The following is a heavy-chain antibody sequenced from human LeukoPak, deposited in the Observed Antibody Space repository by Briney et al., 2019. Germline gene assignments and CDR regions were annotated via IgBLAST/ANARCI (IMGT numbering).Heavy chain of an antibody. CDR1: GFTVSSNY. CDR2: MYAGGMT. D-gene: IGHD5-24*01. CDR3: ARGLGMAPGAAFDI. J-gene: IGHJ3*02. Sequence: PGGSLRLSCVVSGFTVSSNYMHWVRQAPGKGLEWVSVMYAGGMTYYADSVKGRFSISRDNSKNTLYLQMNNLRAEDTAVYYCARGLGMAPGAAFDIWGQGTMVTVSS. V-gene: IGHV3-53*01.